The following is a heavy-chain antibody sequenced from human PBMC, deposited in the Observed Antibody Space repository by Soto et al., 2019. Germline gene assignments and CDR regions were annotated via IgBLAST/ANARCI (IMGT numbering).Heavy chain of an antibody. Sequence: EVQLVQSGAEVKKPGESLRISCKGSGYSFTSYWISWVRQMPGKGLEWMGRIDPSDSYTNYSPSFQGHVTISADKSISTAYLQWSSLKASDTAMYYCARQGEATVTTSAGRGDYYYYGMDVWGQGTTVTVSS. CDR3: ARQGEATVTTSAGRGDYYYYGMDV. V-gene: IGHV5-10-1*03. CDR2: IDPSDSYT. CDR1: GYSFTSYW. D-gene: IGHD4-4*01. J-gene: IGHJ6*02.